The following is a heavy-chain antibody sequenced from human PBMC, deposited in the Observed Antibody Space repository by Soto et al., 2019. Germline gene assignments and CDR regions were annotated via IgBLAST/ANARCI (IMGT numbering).Heavy chain of an antibody. CDR2: ISYDGSNK. D-gene: IGHD4-4*01. Sequence: PGGSLRLSCAASGFTFSNYGMLWVRQAPGKGLEWVAIISYDGSNKYYADSVKGRFTISRDNSKNTLYLQMNSLTGDDTAVYYCAKSRDGYSFYFYYGMDVWGQGTTVTVSS. V-gene: IGHV3-30*18. CDR3: AKSRDGYSFYFYYGMDV. J-gene: IGHJ6*02. CDR1: GFTFSNYG.